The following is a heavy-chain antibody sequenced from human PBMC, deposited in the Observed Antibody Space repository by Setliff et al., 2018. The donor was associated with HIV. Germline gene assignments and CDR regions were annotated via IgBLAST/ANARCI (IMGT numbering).Heavy chain of an antibody. Sequence: SETLSLTCTVSGDSITSNDYYWGWIRQPPGKGLEWIGIIHYNGRAYYDPSLKSRVTISVDSSLTQFSLKLRSVTASDSALYYCARYTSKVDWFDPWGREPWSPSPQ. V-gene: IGHV4-39*01. CDR3: ARYTSKVDWFDP. CDR2: IHYNGRA. J-gene: IGHJ5*02. D-gene: IGHD2-2*02. CDR1: GDSITSNDYY.